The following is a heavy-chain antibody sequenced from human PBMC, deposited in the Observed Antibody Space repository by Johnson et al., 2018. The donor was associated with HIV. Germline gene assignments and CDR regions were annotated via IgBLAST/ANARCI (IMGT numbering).Heavy chain of an antibody. CDR3: ARGRITMIGVDLRGGGFDI. J-gene: IGHJ3*02. Sequence: QVQLVESGGGVVQPGRSVRLSCAASGLNFSDYGMHWVRQAPGKGLEWVAVISFDVSKEYYADSVKGRFTISRDNSKKTLYLQVNSLRDEDTAVYYCARGRITMIGVDLRGGGFDIWGQGTTVTVSS. D-gene: IGHD3-22*01. V-gene: IGHV3-30-3*01. CDR2: ISFDVSKE. CDR1: GLNFSDYG.